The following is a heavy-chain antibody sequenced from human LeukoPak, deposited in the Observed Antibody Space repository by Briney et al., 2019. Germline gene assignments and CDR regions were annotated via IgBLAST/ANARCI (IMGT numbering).Heavy chain of an antibody. J-gene: IGHJ4*02. V-gene: IGHV3-48*04. Sequence: GGSLRLSCAASEFTFSSYAMSWVRQAPGKGLEWVSYISSSGSTIYYADSVKGRFTISRDNAKNSLYLQMNSLRAEDTAVYYCARDSCVSLDYWGQGTLVTVSS. CDR2: ISSSGSTI. CDR1: EFTFSSYA. D-gene: IGHD2-15*01. CDR3: ARDSCVSLDY.